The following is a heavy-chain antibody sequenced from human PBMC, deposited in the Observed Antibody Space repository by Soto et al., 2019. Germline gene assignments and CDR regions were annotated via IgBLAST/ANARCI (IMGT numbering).Heavy chain of an antibody. J-gene: IGHJ6*02. V-gene: IGHV3-23*01. CDR2: ISGSGGST. D-gene: IGHD2-2*01. CDR3: ARETTVVVPAASYGMDG. Sequence: EVQLLESGGGLVQPGGSLRLSCAASGFTFSSYAMSWVRQAPGQGLEWVSVISGSGGSTDYADSVKGRFTISRDNSKNTLYLQMNRLRAEDPAVYFCARETTVVVPAASYGMDGWGQGTTVTVSS. CDR1: GFTFSSYA.